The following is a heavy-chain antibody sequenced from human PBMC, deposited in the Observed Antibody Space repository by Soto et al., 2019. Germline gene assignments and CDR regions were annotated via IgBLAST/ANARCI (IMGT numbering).Heavy chain of an antibody. Sequence: TSETLSLTCAVSGGSISSGGYSWSWIRQPPGKGLEWIGYIYHSGSTYYNPSLKSRVTISVDRSKNQFSLKLRSVTAADTAVYYCARQGSRAFDIWGQGTMVTVSS. CDR1: GGSISSGGYS. D-gene: IGHD2-15*01. J-gene: IGHJ3*02. CDR3: ARQGSRAFDI. V-gene: IGHV4-30-2*01. CDR2: IYHSGST.